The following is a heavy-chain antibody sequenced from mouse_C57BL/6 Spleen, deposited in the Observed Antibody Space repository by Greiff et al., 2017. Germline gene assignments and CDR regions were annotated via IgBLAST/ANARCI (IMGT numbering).Heavy chain of an antibody. Sequence: EVKLVESGGGLVKPGGSLKLSCAASGFTFSSYAMSWVRQTPEKRLEWVATISDGGSYTYYPDNVKGRFTISRDNAKNNLYLQMSHLKSEDTAMYDCASLYDYGSSHWYFDVWGTGTTVTVSS. V-gene: IGHV5-4*03. CDR3: ASLYDYGSSHWYFDV. D-gene: IGHD1-1*01. CDR1: GFTFSSYA. J-gene: IGHJ1*03. CDR2: ISDGGSYT.